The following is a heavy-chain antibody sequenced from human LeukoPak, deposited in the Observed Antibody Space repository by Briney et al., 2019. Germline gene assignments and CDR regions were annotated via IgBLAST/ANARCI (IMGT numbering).Heavy chain of an antibody. CDR3: ARVNIVVVPAAMYLDY. D-gene: IGHD2-2*01. J-gene: IGHJ4*02. Sequence: PGGSLRLSCAASGFTFSSYAMHWVRQAPGKGLEWVAVISYDGSNKYYADSVKGRFTISRDNSKNTLYLQMSSLRAEDTAVYYCARVNIVVVPAAMYLDYWGQGTLVTVSS. CDR1: GFTFSSYA. CDR2: ISYDGSNK. V-gene: IGHV3-30*15.